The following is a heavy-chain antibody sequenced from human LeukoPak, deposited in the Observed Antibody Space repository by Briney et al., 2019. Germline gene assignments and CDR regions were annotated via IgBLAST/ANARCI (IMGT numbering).Heavy chain of an antibody. CDR2: INHRGST. D-gene: IGHD4-17*01. CDR1: GWSFSGYY. J-gene: IGHJ6*02. V-gene: IGHV4-34*01. Sequence: SETLSLTCPVYGWSFSGYYWSWIRQPPGKGREWIGEINHRGSTNYNPSLKSRGTISVDTSKNQFSLKLSSVTAADTAVYYCARGMTTIYYYYYGMDVWGPGTTVTVSS. CDR3: ARGMTTIYYYYYGMDV.